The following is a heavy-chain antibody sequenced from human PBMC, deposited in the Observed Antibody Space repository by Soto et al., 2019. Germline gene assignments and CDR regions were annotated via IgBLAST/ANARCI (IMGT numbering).Heavy chain of an antibody. Sequence: GGSLRLSCAASGFTFSNAWMSWVRQAPGKGLEWVGRFTSKTDGGTTDYAAPVKGRFTISRDDSKSTLYLEMNSLKTEDTAVYYCTTCPSLGYGDYFRLGWGQGTLVTVSS. CDR1: GFTFSNAW. CDR3: TTCPSLGYGDYFRLG. V-gene: IGHV3-15*01. CDR2: FTSKTDGGTT. J-gene: IGHJ4*02. D-gene: IGHD4-17*01.